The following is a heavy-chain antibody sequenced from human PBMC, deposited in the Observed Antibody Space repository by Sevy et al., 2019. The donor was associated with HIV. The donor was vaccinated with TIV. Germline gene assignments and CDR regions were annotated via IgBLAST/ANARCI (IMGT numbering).Heavy chain of an antibody. V-gene: IGHV1-2*02. J-gene: IGHJ4*02. Sequence: ASVKVSCKASGYTFTGYYMHWVRQAPGQGLEWMGWINPNRGGTNYAQKFQGRVTMTRDTSISTAYMELSRLRSDDTAVYYCARDGVLLEWLLNPHFDYWGQGTLVTVCS. CDR1: GYTFTGYY. CDR2: INPNRGGT. D-gene: IGHD3-3*01. CDR3: ARDGVLLEWLLNPHFDY.